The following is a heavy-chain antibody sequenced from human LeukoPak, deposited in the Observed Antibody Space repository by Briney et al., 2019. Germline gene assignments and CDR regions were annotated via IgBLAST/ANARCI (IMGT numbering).Heavy chain of an antibody. J-gene: IGHJ5*02. V-gene: IGHV3-7*01. CDR1: GFTFNTFW. CDR3: ARDAAGYDP. Sequence: GSLRLSRAASGFTFNTFWMSWVRQTPGKGLEWVANIKEDGTKKYYVDSVKGRFTISRDNAENSLYLQMNSLRAEDTAVYYCARDAAGYDPWGQGTLVTVSS. CDR2: IKEDGTKK. D-gene: IGHD6-13*01.